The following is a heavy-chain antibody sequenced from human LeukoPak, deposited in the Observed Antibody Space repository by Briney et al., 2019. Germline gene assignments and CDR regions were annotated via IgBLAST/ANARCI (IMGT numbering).Heavy chain of an antibody. J-gene: IGHJ4*02. CDR2: INGSGGST. Sequence: GSLTLSCAASGFTFSSYAMSWVRQAPGKGLEWVSAINGSGGSTYCADSVKGRFTISRDNSKNTLSLQMNSLRAEDTAVYYCAKGGGSGWYYVVNWGQGTLVTVSS. CDR1: GFTFSSYA. D-gene: IGHD6-19*01. CDR3: AKGGGSGWYYVVN. V-gene: IGHV3-23*01.